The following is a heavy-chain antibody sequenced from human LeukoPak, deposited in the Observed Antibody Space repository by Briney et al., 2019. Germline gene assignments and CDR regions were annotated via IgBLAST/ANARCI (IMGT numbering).Heavy chain of an antibody. CDR3: ATRYCSGGRCYAVDY. CDR2: IYYSGST. V-gene: IGHV4-39*01. Sequence: SETESLTCTVSGGSISSSSYYWGWMRQPPGMGLEWIGSIYYSGSTYYNPSLKSRVTISVDTSKNQFSLKLSSVTAADTAVYYCATRYCSGGRCYAVDYWGQGTLVTVSS. D-gene: IGHD2-15*01. CDR1: GGSISSSSYY. J-gene: IGHJ4*02.